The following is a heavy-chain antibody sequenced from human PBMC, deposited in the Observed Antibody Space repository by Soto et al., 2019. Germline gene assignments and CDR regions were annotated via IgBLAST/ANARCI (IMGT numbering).Heavy chain of an antibody. D-gene: IGHD3-22*01. V-gene: IGHV3-48*03. J-gene: IGHJ4*02. CDR3: ASVRHDSSGPFDY. Sequence: PGGSLRLSCAASGFIFSSYEMNWVRQAPGKGLEWVSYISSSGRNIYYAESVRGRFTISRDNAKNSLSLQVNSLRADDTAVYYCASVRHDSSGPFDYWGQGTLVTVSS. CDR2: ISSSGRNI. CDR1: GFIFSSYE.